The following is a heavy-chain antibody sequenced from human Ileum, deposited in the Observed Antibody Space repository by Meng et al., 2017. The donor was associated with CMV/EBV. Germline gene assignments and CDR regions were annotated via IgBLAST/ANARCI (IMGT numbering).Heavy chain of an antibody. J-gene: IGHJ4*02. Sequence: EVQLVESGGGLVPPGGSLKLSCAASGFTFSGSAIHWVRQASGKGLEWVGRIRSKANSYATTYAASVKGRFTISRDDSKNTAYLQMNSLKTEDTAVYYCTRLPSSSRGDWGQGTLVTVSS. CDR1: GFTFSGSA. CDR2: IRSKANSYAT. D-gene: IGHD6-13*01. V-gene: IGHV3-73*02. CDR3: TRLPSSSRGD.